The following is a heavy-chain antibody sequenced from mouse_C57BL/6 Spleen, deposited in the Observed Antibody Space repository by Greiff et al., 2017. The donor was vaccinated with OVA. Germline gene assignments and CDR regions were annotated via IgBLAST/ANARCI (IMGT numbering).Heavy chain of an antibody. J-gene: IGHJ1*03. CDR2: ISDGGSYT. D-gene: IGHD1-1*01. Sequence: EVMLVESGGGLVKPGGSLKLSCAASGFTFSSYAMSWVRQTPEKRLEWVATISDGGSYTYYPDNVKGRFTLSRDNAKNNLYLQMSHLKSEDTAMYYCARGGWYGSSLHWYFDVWGTGTTVTVSS. V-gene: IGHV5-4*03. CDR1: GFTFSSYA. CDR3: ARGGWYGSSLHWYFDV.